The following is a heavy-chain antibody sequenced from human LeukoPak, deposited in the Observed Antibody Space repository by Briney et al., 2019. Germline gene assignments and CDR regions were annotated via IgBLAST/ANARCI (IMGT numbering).Heavy chain of an antibody. J-gene: IGHJ4*02. D-gene: IGHD6-6*01. CDR1: GFTFSRFW. CDR2: ISGSGGST. V-gene: IGHV3-23*01. CDR3: ARDSLARPLGY. Sequence: GGSLRLSCEASGFTFSRFWMSWVRQAPGKGLEWVSAISGSGGSTYYADSVKGRFTISRDNSKNTLYLQMNSLRAEDTAVYYCARDSLARPLGYWGQGTQVTVSS.